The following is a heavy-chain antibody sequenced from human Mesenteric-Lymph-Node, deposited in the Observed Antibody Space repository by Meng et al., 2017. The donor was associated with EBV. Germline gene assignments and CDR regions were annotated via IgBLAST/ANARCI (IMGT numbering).Heavy chain of an antibody. CDR3: ARGRYELIWGLFDP. CDR2: INPNTGGT. J-gene: IGHJ5*02. Sequence: QVQLYQSGTEVTKPGASVKVSCKASGYTFTGYYIHWVRQAPGQGLEWMGWINPNTGGTKYAQKFQGWVTLTRDTSISTAYMELSRLRSDDTAVYYCARGRYELIWGLFDPWGQGTLVTVSS. V-gene: IGHV1-2*04. D-gene: IGHD1-1*01. CDR1: GYTFTGYY.